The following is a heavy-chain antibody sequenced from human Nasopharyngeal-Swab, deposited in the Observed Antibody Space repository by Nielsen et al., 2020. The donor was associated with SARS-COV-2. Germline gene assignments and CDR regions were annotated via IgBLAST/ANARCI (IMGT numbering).Heavy chain of an antibody. D-gene: IGHD5-12*01. CDR3: ARGYSGYDHTPLFFDY. Sequence: ASVKVSCKASGYTFTSYDINWVRQATGQGLEWMGCMNPNSGNTGYAQKFQGRVTMTRNTSISTAYMELSSLRSEDTAVYYCARGYSGYDHTPLFFDYWGQGTLVTVSS. V-gene: IGHV1-8*01. CDR2: MNPNSGNT. CDR1: GYTFTSYD. J-gene: IGHJ4*02.